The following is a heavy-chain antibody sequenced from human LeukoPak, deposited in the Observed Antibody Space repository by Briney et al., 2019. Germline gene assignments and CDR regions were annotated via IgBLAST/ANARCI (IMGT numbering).Heavy chain of an antibody. Sequence: GSLRLSCAASGFTFSSYSMNWVRQAPGKGLEWVSSITSSSTYIFYADSLKGRFTISRDNAKNSVYLQMNGLRAEDTAVYYCARAPPHYSGSYFPAMLWGQGTLVTVSS. CDR3: ARAPPHYSGSYFPAML. V-gene: IGHV3-21*01. J-gene: IGHJ4*02. CDR2: ITSSSTYI. D-gene: IGHD1-26*01. CDR1: GFTFSSYS.